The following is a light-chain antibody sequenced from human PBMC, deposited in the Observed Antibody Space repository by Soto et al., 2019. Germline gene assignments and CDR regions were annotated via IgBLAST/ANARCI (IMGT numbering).Light chain of an antibody. Sequence: QSALTQPASVSGSPGQSITISCTGTSSDVGRYNYVSWYQQHQGKAPKLIIYEVTHRTSGLSNRFSGSKSGNTASLTISGLQAEDEDDYYSSSYTTSSILHVFGTATKVTVL. J-gene: IGLJ1*01. CDR3: SSYTTSSILHV. V-gene: IGLV2-14*03. CDR1: SSDVGRYNY. CDR2: EVT.